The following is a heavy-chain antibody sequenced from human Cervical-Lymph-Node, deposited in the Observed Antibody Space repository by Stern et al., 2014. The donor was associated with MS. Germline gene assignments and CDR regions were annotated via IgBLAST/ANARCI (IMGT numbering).Heavy chain of an antibody. J-gene: IGHJ5*01. V-gene: IGHV3-48*01. Sequence: EVQLLESGGGLVQPGGSLRLSCATSGFTLSSNAMHWVRQAPGKGLEWVSYISSSGAAMFYIDSVKGRFTMSRDNAKNSLYLQMNSLRVEDTAVYYCARDRVECSGGSCYNWFDSWGQGTLVTVSS. D-gene: IGHD2-15*01. CDR2: ISSSGAAM. CDR1: GFTLSSNA. CDR3: ARDRVECSGGSCYNWFDS.